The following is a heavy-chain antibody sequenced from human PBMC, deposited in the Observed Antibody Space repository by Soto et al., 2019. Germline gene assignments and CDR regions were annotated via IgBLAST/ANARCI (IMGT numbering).Heavy chain of an antibody. J-gene: IGHJ4*02. D-gene: IGHD3-3*01. V-gene: IGHV1-18*01. Sequence: QVQLVQSGAEVKKPGASVKVSCKASGYTFTSYGISWVRQAPGQGLEWMGWISAYNGNTNYAQKLQGRVTMTTDTSTSTAYMELRSLRSDDTAVYYCARDYESYDFWSCYYNYFDYWGQGTLVTVSS. CDR2: ISAYNGNT. CDR1: GYTFTSYG. CDR3: ARDYESYDFWSCYYNYFDY.